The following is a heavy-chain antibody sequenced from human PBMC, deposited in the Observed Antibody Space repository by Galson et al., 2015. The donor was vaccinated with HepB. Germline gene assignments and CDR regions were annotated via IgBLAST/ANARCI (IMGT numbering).Heavy chain of an antibody. CDR3: ARENGRQLPLDY. J-gene: IGHJ4*02. V-gene: IGHV3-21*01. Sequence: SLRLSCAASGLRLSSYSMNWVRQAPGKGLEWVSSIHSSGFYKYYAGSVKGRFTISRDNARNSLYLQMSSLRVEDTAVYYCARENGRQLPLDYWGQGTLVTVSS. CDR1: GLRLSSYS. D-gene: IGHD2-2*01. CDR2: IHSSGFYK.